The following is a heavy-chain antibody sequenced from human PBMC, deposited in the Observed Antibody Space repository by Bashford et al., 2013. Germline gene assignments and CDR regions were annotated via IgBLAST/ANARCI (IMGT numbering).Heavy chain of an antibody. CDR2: VNSDGTTA. CDR1: GFTFTNYW. V-gene: IGHV3-74*01. J-gene: IGHJ6*02. CDR3: ARDRWGALISFGMDV. Sequence: GGSLRLSCTASGFTFTNYWIHWVRRAPGKGLEWVSRVNSDGTTATYADSVKGRFTISRDNAENTVYLQMSGLRADDTATYFCARDRWGALISFGMDVWGQGAAVTVSS. D-gene: IGHD3-16*01.